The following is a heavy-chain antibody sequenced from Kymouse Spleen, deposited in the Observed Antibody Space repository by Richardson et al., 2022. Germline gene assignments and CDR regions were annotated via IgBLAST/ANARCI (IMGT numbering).Heavy chain of an antibody. CDR3: ARGLLWFGELPNWFDP. Sequence: QVQLQQWGAGLLKPSETLSLTCAVYGGSFSGYYWSWIRQPPGKGLEWIGEINHSGSTNYNPSLKSRVTISVDTSKNQFSLKLSSVTAADTAVYYCARGLLWFGELPNWFDPWGQGTLVTVSS. CDR2: INHSGST. D-gene: IGHD3-10*01. V-gene: IGHV4-34*01. J-gene: IGHJ5*02. CDR1: GGSFSGYY.